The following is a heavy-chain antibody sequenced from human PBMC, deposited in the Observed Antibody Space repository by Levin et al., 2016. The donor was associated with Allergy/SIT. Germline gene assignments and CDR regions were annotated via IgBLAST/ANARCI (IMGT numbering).Heavy chain of an antibody. J-gene: IGHJ6*02. V-gene: IGHV1-69*04. Sequence: SVKVSCKASGGTFSSYAISWVRQAPGQGLEWMGRIIPILGIANYAQKFQGRVTITADKSTSTAYMELSSLRSEDTAVYYCARDLGPVVRGVYYYYGMDVWGQGTTVTVSS. CDR2: IIPILGIA. D-gene: IGHD3-10*01. CDR3: ARDLGPVVRGVYYYYGMDV. CDR1: GGTFSSYA.